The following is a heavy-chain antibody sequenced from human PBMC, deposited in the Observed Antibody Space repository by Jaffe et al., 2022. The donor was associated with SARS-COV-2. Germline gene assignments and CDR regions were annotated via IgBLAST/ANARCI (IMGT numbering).Heavy chain of an antibody. Sequence: QVQLVQSGAEVKKPGASVKISCKASGYTFTNYYIQWVRQAPGQGLEWMGMINPSGGSTHYAQRFQGRVSMTRDTSTDTVSMELSSLRSEDTAIYYCARMRIEVAPPGFLDYWGQGTLVTVS. CDR2: INPSGGST. D-gene: IGHD6-19*01. V-gene: IGHV1-46*01. J-gene: IGHJ4*02. CDR3: ARMRIEVAPPGFLDY. CDR1: GYTFTNYY.